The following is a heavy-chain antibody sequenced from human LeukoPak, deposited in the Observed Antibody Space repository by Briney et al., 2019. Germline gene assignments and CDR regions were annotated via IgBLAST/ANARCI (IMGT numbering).Heavy chain of an antibody. CDR1: GFTLNGYW. CDR3: ARVATGSYDWFDP. J-gene: IGHJ5*02. Sequence: GGSLRLSCAAPGFTLNGYWMHWVRQAPGKGLVWVSRINSDGSTTSYADSVKGRTISRDNSKNTLYLQMNSLRAEDTAVYFCARVATGSYDWFDPWGQGTLVTVSS. CDR2: INSDGSTT. V-gene: IGHV3-74*01. D-gene: IGHD3-10*01.